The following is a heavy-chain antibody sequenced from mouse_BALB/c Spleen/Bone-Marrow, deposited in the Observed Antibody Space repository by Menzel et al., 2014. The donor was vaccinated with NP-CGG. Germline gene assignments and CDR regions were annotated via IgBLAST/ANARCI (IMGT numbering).Heavy chain of an antibody. D-gene: IGHD2-1*01. J-gene: IGHJ2*01. CDR1: GYSFTGYY. CDR2: ISPYNGAT. Sequence: EVQLQQSGPELVKPGASVKISCKASGYSFTGYYMHWVKQSHVKSLEWIGRISPYNGATSYNQNFKDKASLTVDKSSSTAYMELHSLTSEDSAVYYCAREYYGNYVLDYWGQGTTLTVSS. CDR3: AREYYGNYVLDY. V-gene: IGHV1-31*01.